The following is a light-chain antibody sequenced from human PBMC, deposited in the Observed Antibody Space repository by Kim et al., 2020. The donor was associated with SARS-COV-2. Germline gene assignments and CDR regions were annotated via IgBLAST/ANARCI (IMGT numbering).Light chain of an antibody. CDR3: QQRNGWPPAVT. J-gene: IGKJ4*01. CDR2: DAS. V-gene: IGKV3-11*01. Sequence: PGDSPTRSCTASPTIHTCLAGYPQRPSQAPRLLVHDASNRATRVPDRFSGSGSGTDFTLTISSLEPEDLSLYYCQQRNGWPPAVTFGGGTKG. CDR1: PTIHTC.